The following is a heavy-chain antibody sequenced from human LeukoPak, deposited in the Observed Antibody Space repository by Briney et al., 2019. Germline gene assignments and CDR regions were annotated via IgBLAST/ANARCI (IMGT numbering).Heavy chain of an antibody. V-gene: IGHV3-23*01. CDR3: ATYRQVLLPFES. CDR2: IFPSGGEI. Sequence: GGSLRLSCAASAFTFSTFAIIWVRQPPGKGLEWVSSIFPSGGEIHYADSVRGRFTISRDNSKSTLSLQMNSLRAEDTAIYYCATYRQVLLPFESWGQGTLVTVSS. D-gene: IGHD2-8*02. CDR1: AFTFSTFA. J-gene: IGHJ4*02.